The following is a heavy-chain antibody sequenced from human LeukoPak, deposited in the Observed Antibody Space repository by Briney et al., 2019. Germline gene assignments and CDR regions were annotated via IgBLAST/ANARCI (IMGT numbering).Heavy chain of an antibody. CDR2: ISDDGSDK. D-gene: IGHD3-22*01. J-gene: IGHJ4*02. V-gene: IGHV3-30*18. Sequence: GGSLRLSCAASGFTFSSYGMHWVRQAPGKGLEWVAIISDDGSDKYYGDSVKGRFTISRDNSKNTVFLQMNSLRTEDTAVYYCAKHYSYSTSGYYRGYLFDYWGQGTLVPVSS. CDR1: GFTFSSYG. CDR3: AKHYSYSTSGYYRGYLFDY.